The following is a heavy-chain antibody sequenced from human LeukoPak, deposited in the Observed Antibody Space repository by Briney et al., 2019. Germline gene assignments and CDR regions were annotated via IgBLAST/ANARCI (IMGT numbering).Heavy chain of an antibody. J-gene: IGHJ4*02. Sequence: SVKVSCKASGGTFSSYAISWVRQAPGQGLEWMGGIIPIFGTANYAQKFQGRVTITADESTSTAYMELSSLRSEDTAVYYCAADPSYSSGYRYYFDYWGQGTLVTVSS. D-gene: IGHD3-22*01. V-gene: IGHV1-69*13. CDR1: GGTFSSYA. CDR2: IIPIFGTA. CDR3: AADPSYSSGYRYYFDY.